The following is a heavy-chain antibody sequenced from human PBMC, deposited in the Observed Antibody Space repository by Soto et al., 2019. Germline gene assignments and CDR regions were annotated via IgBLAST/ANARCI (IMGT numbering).Heavy chain of an antibody. V-gene: IGHV3-23*01. Sequence: GGSLRLSCAASGFTFSSYAMSWVRQAPGKGLEWVSAISGSGGSTYYADSVKGRFTISRDNSKNTLYLQMNSLGAEDTAVYYCAKVQETYYYGSGSYTAFDIWGQGTMVT. D-gene: IGHD3-10*01. CDR2: ISGSGGST. CDR1: GFTFSSYA. J-gene: IGHJ3*02. CDR3: AKVQETYYYGSGSYTAFDI.